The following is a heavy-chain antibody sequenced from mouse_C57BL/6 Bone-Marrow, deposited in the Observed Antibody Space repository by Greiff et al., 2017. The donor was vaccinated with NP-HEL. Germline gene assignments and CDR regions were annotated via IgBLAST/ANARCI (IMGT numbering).Heavy chain of an antibody. D-gene: IGHD2-4*01. Sequence: VQGVESGAELARPGASVKLSCKASGYTFTSYGISWVKQRTGQGLEWIGEIYPRSGNTYYNEKFKGKATLTADKSSSTAYMELRSLTSEDSAVYFCARDDDYDEGCYWGQGTTLTVSS. V-gene: IGHV1-81*01. CDR1: GYTFTSYG. CDR3: ARDDDYDEGCY. J-gene: IGHJ2*01. CDR2: IYPRSGNT.